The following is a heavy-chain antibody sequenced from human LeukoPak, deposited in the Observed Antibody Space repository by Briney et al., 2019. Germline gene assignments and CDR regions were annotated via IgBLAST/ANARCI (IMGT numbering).Heavy chain of an antibody. CDR1: GFTFNDYG. CDR3: ARDKHYYDSSNYV. V-gene: IGHV3-20*04. Sequence: GGSLRLSCAASGFTFNDYGMSWVRQGPGKGLEWVSGINWNGGTTGYADSVRGRFTISRDNAKNSLYLQMNSLRAEDTALYYCARDKHYYDSSNYVWGQGTLVTV. D-gene: IGHD3-22*01. CDR2: INWNGGTT. J-gene: IGHJ4*02.